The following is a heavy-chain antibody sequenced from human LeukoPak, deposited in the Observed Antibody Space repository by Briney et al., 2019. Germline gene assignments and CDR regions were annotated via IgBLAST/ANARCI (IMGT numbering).Heavy chain of an antibody. CDR1: GGSINGYY. Sequence: SESLSLTCTVSGGSINGYYWTWIRPPPGKGLEWIGYIYYSGSTNYNPSLKSRVTLSVHTSKNQFSLRLSSVTAADTAIYYCARRRLGDAFDVWGQGTMVAVSS. CDR2: IYYSGST. CDR3: ARRRLGDAFDV. D-gene: IGHD3-16*01. V-gene: IGHV4-59*08. J-gene: IGHJ3*01.